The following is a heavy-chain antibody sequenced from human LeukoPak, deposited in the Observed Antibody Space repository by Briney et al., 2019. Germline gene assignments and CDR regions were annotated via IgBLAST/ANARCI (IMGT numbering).Heavy chain of an antibody. D-gene: IGHD3-22*01. Sequence: ASVKVSCKASGYTFTGYYMHWVRQAPGQGLEWMGWMNPNSGNTGYAQKFQGRVTMTRNTSISTAYMELSSLRSEDTAVYYCARIARGYYSYYFDYWGQGTLVTVSS. CDR1: GYTFTGYY. V-gene: IGHV1-8*02. J-gene: IGHJ4*02. CDR2: MNPNSGNT. CDR3: ARIARGYYSYYFDY.